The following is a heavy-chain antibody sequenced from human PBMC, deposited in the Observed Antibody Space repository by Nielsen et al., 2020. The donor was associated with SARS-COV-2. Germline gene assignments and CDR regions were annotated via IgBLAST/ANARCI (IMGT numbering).Heavy chain of an antibody. D-gene: IGHD3-22*01. Sequence: SETLSLTCTVSGGSISSSSYYWGWIRQPPGKGLEWIGSIYYSGSTYYNPSLKSRVTISVDTSKNQFSLKLSSVTAADTAVYYCARRGGYYDSSGYYLEYYFDYWGQGTLVTVSS. CDR1: GGSISSSSYY. J-gene: IGHJ4*02. V-gene: IGHV4-39*01. CDR2: IYYSGST. CDR3: ARRGGYYDSSGYYLEYYFDY.